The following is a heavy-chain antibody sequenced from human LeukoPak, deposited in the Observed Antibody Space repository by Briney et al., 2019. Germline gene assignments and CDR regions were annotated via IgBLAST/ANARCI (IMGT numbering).Heavy chain of an antibody. CDR3: ARDSGWYPVDY. CDR1: GFTFSNNW. Sequence: GGSLRLSCAASGFTFSNNWMTWIRQAPGKGLEWVANIKEDGSEKNYVDSVKGRFTISRDNAKNSLYLQMNSLRAEATAVYYCARDSGWYPVDYWGQGTLVTVSS. V-gene: IGHV3-7*01. J-gene: IGHJ4*02. CDR2: IKEDGSEK. D-gene: IGHD6-19*01.